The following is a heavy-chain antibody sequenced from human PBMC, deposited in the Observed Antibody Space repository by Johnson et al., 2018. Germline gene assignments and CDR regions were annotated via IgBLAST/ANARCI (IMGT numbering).Heavy chain of an antibody. Sequence: VQLVESGGGVVQPGRSLRVSCTASGFTFSSYAMHWVRQAPGKGLEWVAVIADDGSNKFYAESVKGRFTISRDNSKNRVYLQMHSLKIEDTAVFYCARAQGGDYVAEYFQHWGQGTLVTVSS. CDR2: IADDGSNK. V-gene: IGHV3-30-3*01. CDR3: ARAQGGDYVAEYFQH. CDR1: GFTFSSYA. D-gene: IGHD4-17*01. J-gene: IGHJ1*01.